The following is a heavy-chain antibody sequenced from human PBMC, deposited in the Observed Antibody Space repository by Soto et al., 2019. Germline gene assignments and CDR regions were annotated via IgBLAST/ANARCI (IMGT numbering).Heavy chain of an antibody. CDR2: ISYDGSNK. CDR1: GFTFSSYA. V-gene: IGHV3-30-3*01. CDR3: AKDPRNRDIVVVVAATPHYFDY. J-gene: IGHJ4*02. D-gene: IGHD2-15*01. Sequence: GGSLRLSCAASGFTFSSYAMHWVRQAPGKGLEWVAVISYDGSNKYYADSVKGRFTISRDNSKNTLYLQMNSLRAEDTAVYYCAKDPRNRDIVVVVAATPHYFDYWGQGTLVTVSS.